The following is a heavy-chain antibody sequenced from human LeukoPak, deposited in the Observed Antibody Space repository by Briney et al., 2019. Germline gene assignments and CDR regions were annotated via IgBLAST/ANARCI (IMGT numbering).Heavy chain of an antibody. V-gene: IGHV3-11*04. CDR2: VSSDGSTI. Sequence: SGGSLRLSCAASGFTFSDYYMSWIRQAPGKGLEWVSYVSSDGSTIHYADSVKGRFTISRDIPKNSVFLQMNSLRAEDTAVYYCARGATSVVVTAYDYWGQGTLATVSS. CDR3: ARGATSVVVTAYDY. J-gene: IGHJ4*02. D-gene: IGHD2-21*02. CDR1: GFTFSDYY.